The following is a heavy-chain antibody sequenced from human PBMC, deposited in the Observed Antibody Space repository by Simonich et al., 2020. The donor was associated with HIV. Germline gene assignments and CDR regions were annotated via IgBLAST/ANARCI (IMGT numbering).Heavy chain of an antibody. J-gene: IGHJ4*02. V-gene: IGHV3-74*01. CDR3: ARANWGYDY. D-gene: IGHD7-27*01. Sequence: EVQLVESGGGLVQPGGSLTLSCAASGFTFSGYWMHWLRQAPGKGLVWVSRVHSDGSSTSYADSVKGRFNISRDNAKNTLYLQMNSLRAEDTAVYYCARANWGYDYWGQGTLVTVSS. CDR2: VHSDGSST. CDR1: GFTFSGYW.